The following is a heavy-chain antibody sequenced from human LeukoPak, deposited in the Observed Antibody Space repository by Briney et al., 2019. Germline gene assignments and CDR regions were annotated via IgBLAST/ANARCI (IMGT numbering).Heavy chain of an antibody. Sequence: PSETLSLTGTVSGGSISSSSYYWGWIRQPPGKGLEWIGSIYYSGSTYYNPSLKSRVTISVDTSKNQFSLKLSSVTAADTAVYYCARDVSTWIQLWSHTYYYYYMDVWGKGTTVTVSS. CDR1: GGSISSSSYY. J-gene: IGHJ6*03. D-gene: IGHD5-18*01. CDR2: IYYSGST. V-gene: IGHV4-39*07. CDR3: ARDVSTWIQLWSHTYYYYYMDV.